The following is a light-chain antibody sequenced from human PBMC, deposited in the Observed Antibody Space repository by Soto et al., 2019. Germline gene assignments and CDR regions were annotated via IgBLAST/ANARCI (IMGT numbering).Light chain of an antibody. CDR3: QQRSNWPPLT. J-gene: IGKJ4*01. CDR2: GAS. CDR1: QSVRSR. V-gene: IGKV3-15*01. Sequence: EIVMTQSPATLSVSPGERATLSCRASQSVRSRLAWYQHKPGQVPRLLIYGASTRATGVPVRFSGSGSGTDFTLSISSLQAEDVAVYYCQQRSNWPPLTFGGGTKVEIK.